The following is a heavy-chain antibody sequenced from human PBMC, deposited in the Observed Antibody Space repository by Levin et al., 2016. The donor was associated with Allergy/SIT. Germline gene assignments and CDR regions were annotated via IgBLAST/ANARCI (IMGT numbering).Heavy chain of an antibody. CDR1: GFPFSSYW. CDR2: ISGIDDTT. Sequence: GESLKISCAASGFPFSSYWLHWLRQAPGKGLEWVSAISGIDDTTYYADSVKGRFTISRDNSKNTLFLQMDSVRVEDRAMYYCVNLTQNWELSPESDFWGQGTLVSVSS. V-gene: IGHV3-23*01. CDR3: VNLTQNWELSPESDF. J-gene: IGHJ4*02. D-gene: IGHD3-10*01.